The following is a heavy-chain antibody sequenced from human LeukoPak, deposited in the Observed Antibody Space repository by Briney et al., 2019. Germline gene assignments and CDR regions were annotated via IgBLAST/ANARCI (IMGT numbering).Heavy chain of an antibody. Sequence: GRSLRLSCAASGFTFSSYGMHWVRQAPGKGLEWVAVIWYDGSNKYYADSVKGRFTISRDNSKNTLYLQMNSLRAEDTAVYYCAREGNWNDQDYWGQGTLVTVSS. V-gene: IGHV3-33*01. D-gene: IGHD1-20*01. CDR3: AREGNWNDQDY. CDR2: IWYDGSNK. CDR1: GFTFSSYG. J-gene: IGHJ4*02.